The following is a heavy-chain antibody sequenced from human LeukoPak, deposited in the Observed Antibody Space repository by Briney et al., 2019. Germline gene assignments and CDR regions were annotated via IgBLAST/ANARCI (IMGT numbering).Heavy chain of an antibody. D-gene: IGHD2-2*01. V-gene: IGHV3-30*18. CDR3: AKSEYCSSTSCYGGNFDY. CDR1: GFTFSSYG. CDR2: ISYDGSNK. Sequence: RSGGSLRLSCAASGFTFSSYGMHWVRQAPGKGREWVAVISYDGSNKYYADSVKGRFTISRDNSKNTLYLQMNSLRAEDTAVYYCAKSEYCSSTSCYGGNFDYWGQGTLVTVSS. J-gene: IGHJ4*02.